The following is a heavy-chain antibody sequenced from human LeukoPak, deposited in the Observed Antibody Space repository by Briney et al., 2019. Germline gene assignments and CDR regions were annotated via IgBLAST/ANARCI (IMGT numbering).Heavy chain of an antibody. V-gene: IGHV3-20*04. D-gene: IGHD6-6*01. Sequence: GGSLRLSCAAPGFTFDDYGMSWVRQAPGKGLEWVSGINWNGGSTGYADSVKGRFTISRDNAKNSLYLQMNSLRAEDTALYYCASSNKYSSSSRAFDYWGQGTLVTVSS. CDR2: INWNGGST. CDR1: GFTFDDYG. CDR3: ASSNKYSSSSRAFDY. J-gene: IGHJ4*02.